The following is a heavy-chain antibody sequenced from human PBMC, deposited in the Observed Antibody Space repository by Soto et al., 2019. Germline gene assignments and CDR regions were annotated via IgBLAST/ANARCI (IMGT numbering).Heavy chain of an antibody. V-gene: IGHV4-59*08. CDR3: ATTVSTVTYYYYMDV. CDR2: IYYSGST. CDR1: GGSISSYY. D-gene: IGHD4-17*01. J-gene: IGHJ6*03. Sequence: SETLSLTCTVSGGSISSYYWSWIRQPPGKGLEWIGYIYYSGSTNYNPSLKSRVTISVDTSKNQFSLKLSSVTAADTAVYYCATTVSTVTYYYYMDVWGKGTTVTVSS.